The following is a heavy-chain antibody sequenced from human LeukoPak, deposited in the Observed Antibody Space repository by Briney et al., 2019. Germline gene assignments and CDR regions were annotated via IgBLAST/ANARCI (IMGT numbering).Heavy chain of an antibody. J-gene: IGHJ4*02. D-gene: IGHD3-10*01. Sequence: PGGSLRLSCAASGFAFSSYAMRWVRQAPGKGLEWVSAISGSGGSTYYADSVKGRFTISRDNSKNTLYLQMNSLRAEDTAVYYCAKDRRYGSGTLDYWGQGTLVTVSS. V-gene: IGHV3-23*01. CDR3: AKDRRYGSGTLDY. CDR2: ISGSGGST. CDR1: GFAFSSYA.